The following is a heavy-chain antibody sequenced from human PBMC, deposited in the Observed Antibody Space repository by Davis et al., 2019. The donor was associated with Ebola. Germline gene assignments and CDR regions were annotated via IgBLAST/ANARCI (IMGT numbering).Heavy chain of an antibody. Sequence: MPSETLSLTCTVSGGSISSGGYYWSWIRQHPGKGLEWIGYIYYSGSTNYNPSLKSRVTISVDTSKNQFSLKLSSVTAADTAVYYCARDGGIAAPPDYWGQGTLVTVSS. J-gene: IGHJ4*02. CDR2: IYYSGST. V-gene: IGHV4-61*08. D-gene: IGHD6-13*01. CDR1: GGSISSGGYY. CDR3: ARDGGIAAPPDY.